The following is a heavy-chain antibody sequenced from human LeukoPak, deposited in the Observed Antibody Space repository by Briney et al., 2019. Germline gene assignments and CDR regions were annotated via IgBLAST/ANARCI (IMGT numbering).Heavy chain of an antibody. J-gene: IGHJ4*02. CDR1: GYTFTSYG. Sequence: GASVKVSCKASGYTFTSYGISWVRQAPGQGLEWMGGIIPIFGTANYAQKFQGRVTITPDESTSTAYMELSSLRSEDTAMYYCARGSTASSWLLPFDYWGQGTLVTVSS. V-gene: IGHV1-69*13. CDR3: ARGSTASSWLLPFDY. CDR2: IIPIFGTA. D-gene: IGHD6-13*01.